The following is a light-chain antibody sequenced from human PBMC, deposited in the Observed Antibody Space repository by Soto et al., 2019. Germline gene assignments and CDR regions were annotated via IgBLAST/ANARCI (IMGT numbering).Light chain of an antibody. Sequence: DIQMTQSPSSFPASEGAEAIIPCRAGQDLSGWLAWYQQKAGKAPQLLIYATSTLQSGVPSRFSGSGSGTEFTLTISSLQPEDFATYYCQQANSFPHTLGGGTRVEIK. CDR3: QQANSFPHT. V-gene: IGKV1-12*01. CDR2: ATS. J-gene: IGKJ4*01. CDR1: QDLSGW.